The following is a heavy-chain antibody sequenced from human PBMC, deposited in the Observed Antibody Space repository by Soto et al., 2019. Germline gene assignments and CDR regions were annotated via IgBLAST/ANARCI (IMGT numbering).Heavy chain of an antibody. CDR2: INYSGTA. D-gene: IGHD1-7*01. J-gene: IGHJ4*02. CDR1: GGSISSSSYY. V-gene: IGHV4-39*01. Sequence: QLQLQESGPGLVKPSETLSLTCTVSGGSISSSSYYWGWIRQPPGKGLEWIGSINYSGTAHYNPSLRSRVTISVDTSKNQVSLKLTSVTAADTAAYYCARHGPAWNSPKWFDYWGQGTLVTVSS. CDR3: ARHGPAWNSPKWFDY.